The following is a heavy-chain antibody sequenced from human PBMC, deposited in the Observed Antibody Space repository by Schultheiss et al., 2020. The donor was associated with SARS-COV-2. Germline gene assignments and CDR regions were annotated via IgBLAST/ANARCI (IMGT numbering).Heavy chain of an antibody. J-gene: IGHJ4*02. D-gene: IGHD3-3*01. V-gene: IGHV4-59*08. CDR1: GGSISSYY. CDR3: ARFTIFGVVVEYHFDY. Sequence: SETLSLTCTVSGGSISSYYWSWIRQPPGKGLEWIGYIYYSGSTNYNPSLKSRVTISVDTSKNQFSLKLGSVTAADTAVYYCARFTIFGVVVEYHFDYWGQGTLVTVSS. CDR2: IYYSGST.